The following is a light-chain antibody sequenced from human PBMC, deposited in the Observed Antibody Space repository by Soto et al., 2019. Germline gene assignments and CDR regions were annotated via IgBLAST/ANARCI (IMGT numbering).Light chain of an antibody. J-gene: IGLJ2*01. CDR3: AAWDDSLNGVV. Sequence: QSVVTQPPSASGTPGQRVTISCSGSSSNIGGNNVNWYHQLPGTAPKLLIYSNNQRPSGVPDRFSGSKSGTSASLAISGLQSEDEAEYYCAAWDDSLNGVVFGGGTKVTVL. CDR1: SSNIGGNN. CDR2: SNN. V-gene: IGLV1-44*01.